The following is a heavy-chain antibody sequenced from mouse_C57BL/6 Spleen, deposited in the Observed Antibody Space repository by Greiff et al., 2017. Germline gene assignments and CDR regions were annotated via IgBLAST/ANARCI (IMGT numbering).Heavy chain of an antibody. CDR2: IYSGDGDT. V-gene: IGHV1-80*01. J-gene: IGHJ4*01. D-gene: IGHD2-1*01. CDR1: GYAFSSYW. CDR3: ARRGATYGNYGYAMDY. Sequence: QVQLQQSGAELVKPGASVKISCKASGYAFSSYWMNWVKQRPGKGLEWIGQIYSGDGDTNYNGKFTGKATLTADKSSSTAYMQLSSLTSEDSAVYFCARRGATYGNYGYAMDYWGQGTSVTVSS.